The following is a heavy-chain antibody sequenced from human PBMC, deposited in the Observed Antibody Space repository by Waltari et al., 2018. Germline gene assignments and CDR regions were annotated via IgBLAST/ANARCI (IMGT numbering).Heavy chain of an antibody. Sequence: QVQLQQSGPGLVKPSQTLSLTCAISGDSVSSNSAAWNWIRQSPSRGLEWLGRTYYRSKWYKDDAVSVKSRITINPDTSKNQVSLQLNSVTPEDTAVYYCARGHCSSTSCYPYYYYYYYGMDVWGQGTTVTVSS. J-gene: IGHJ6*02. CDR3: ARGHCSSTSCYPYYYYYYYGMDV. CDR2: TYYRSKWYK. D-gene: IGHD2-2*01. CDR1: GDSVSSNSAA. V-gene: IGHV6-1*01.